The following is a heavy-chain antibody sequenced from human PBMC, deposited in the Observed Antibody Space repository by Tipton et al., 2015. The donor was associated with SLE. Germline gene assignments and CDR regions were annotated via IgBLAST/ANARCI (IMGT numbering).Heavy chain of an antibody. CDR1: GGSFSGYY. V-gene: IGHV4-59*01. D-gene: IGHD2-8*02. J-gene: IGHJ4*02. CDR3: ARGRGVQYLWYFDY. CDR2: IYYSGST. Sequence: TLSLTCAVYGGSFSGYYWSWIRQPPGKGLEWIGYIYYSGSTNYKPSLKSRVTISVDTSKNQFSLKLSSVTAADTAVYYCARGRGVQYLWYFDYWGQGTLVTVSS.